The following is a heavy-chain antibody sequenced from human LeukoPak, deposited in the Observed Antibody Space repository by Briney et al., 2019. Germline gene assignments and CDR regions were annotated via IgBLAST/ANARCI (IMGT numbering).Heavy chain of an antibody. CDR2: IGSGSSPI. D-gene: IGHD3-22*01. V-gene: IGHV3-48*02. J-gene: IGHJ4*02. CDR1: GFTFSTFG. CDR3: ARASPSGYDY. Sequence: PGGSLRLSCAASGFTFSTFGMNWVRQAPGKGLEWVSYIGSGSSPIHYADSVKGRFTMSGDNARNSLYLQMNSLRDEDAAVYYCARASPSGYDYWGRGTLVTVSS.